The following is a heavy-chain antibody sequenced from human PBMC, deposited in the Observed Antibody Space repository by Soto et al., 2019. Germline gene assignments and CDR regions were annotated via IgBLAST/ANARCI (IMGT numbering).Heavy chain of an antibody. D-gene: IGHD3-10*01. CDR2: INGNGGST. Sequence: EAQLLESGGGFVQPGGSLRLSCAASGFTFTSYAMSWVRQAPGKGLEWVSVINGNGGSTDYADSVKGRFTVSRDNSKNTIYLQMNSLRAEDTAVYYCAKGRYDYGSGTSNHYYYYGMDVWGQGTTVTVSS. CDR1: GFTFTSYA. V-gene: IGHV3-23*01. J-gene: IGHJ6*02. CDR3: AKGRYDYGSGTSNHYYYYGMDV.